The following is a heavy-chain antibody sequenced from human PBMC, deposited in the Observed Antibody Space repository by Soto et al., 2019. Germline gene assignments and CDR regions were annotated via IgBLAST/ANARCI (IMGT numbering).Heavy chain of an antibody. CDR2: ISSSSYI. CDR3: ARALTLYAVDY. D-gene: IGHD3-16*01. Sequence: PGGSLRLSCAASGFTFSSYSMNWVRQAPGKGLEWVSSISSSSYIYYADSVKGRFTISRDNAKNSLYLQMNSLRAEDTAVYYCARALTLYAVDYWGQGTLVTVSS. V-gene: IGHV3-21*01. CDR1: GFTFSSYS. J-gene: IGHJ4*02.